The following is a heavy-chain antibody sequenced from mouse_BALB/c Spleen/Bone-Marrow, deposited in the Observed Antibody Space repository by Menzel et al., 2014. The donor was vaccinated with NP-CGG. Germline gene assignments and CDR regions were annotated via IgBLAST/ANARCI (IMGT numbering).Heavy chain of an antibody. D-gene: IGHD2-14*01. CDR3: ARVIRYESYFDY. CDR2: IWAGGST. Sequence: VMLVESGPGLVAPSQSLSITCTVPGFSLTSYGVHWVRQPPGKGLEWLGVIWAGGSTNYNSALMSRLSISKDNSKSQVSLKKNSLQTDDTAMYYCARVIRYESYFDYWGQGTTLTVSS. J-gene: IGHJ2*01. CDR1: GFSLTSYG. V-gene: IGHV2-9*02.